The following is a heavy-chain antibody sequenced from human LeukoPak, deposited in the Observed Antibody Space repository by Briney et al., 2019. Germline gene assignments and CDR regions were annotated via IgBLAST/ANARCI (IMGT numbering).Heavy chain of an antibody. Sequence: SETLSLTCTVSGGSISNYYWSWIRQPPGKGLEWIGYIHCSGSINYNPSLKSRVTISVDKSKNQFSLKLSSVTAADTAMYYCARLPSRQGSPDYWGQGTLVTVSS. CDR2: IHCSGSI. CDR1: GGSISNYY. J-gene: IGHJ4*02. D-gene: IGHD5-24*01. V-gene: IGHV4-59*01. CDR3: ARLPSRQGSPDY.